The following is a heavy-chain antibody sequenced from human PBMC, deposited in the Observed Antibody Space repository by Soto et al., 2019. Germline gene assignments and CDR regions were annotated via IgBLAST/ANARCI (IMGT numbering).Heavy chain of an antibody. CDR3: ASMIVGSSCRDREYDY. Sequence: EVRLVESWGGSVRPGGSLKLSCAASGFDFSGSAMYWVRQASGKGLEWVARIRRRSDSYATSYAESLCGRFTISRDDSRDLVFLEMNGLETDDTAVYYCASMIVGSSCRDREYDYWGQGTLVTVSS. D-gene: IGHD3-10*01. V-gene: IGHV3-73*02. CDR1: GFDFSGSA. CDR2: IRRRSDSYAT. J-gene: IGHJ4*02.